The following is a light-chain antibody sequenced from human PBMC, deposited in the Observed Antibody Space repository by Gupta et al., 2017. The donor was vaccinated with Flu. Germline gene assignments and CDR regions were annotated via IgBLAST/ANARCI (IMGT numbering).Light chain of an antibody. J-gene: IGKJ1*01. CDR2: GAS. CDR1: QSVSNY. Sequence: IVLTQSPGTLSLSPGERATLSCRASQSVSNYLAWYQQKPGQTPRLLIYGASSRATGIPDRFSGSGSGTEFTLTISRLEPEDFAVYYCQHESRSPRTFGQGTKVEIK. V-gene: IGKV3-20*01. CDR3: QHESRSPRT.